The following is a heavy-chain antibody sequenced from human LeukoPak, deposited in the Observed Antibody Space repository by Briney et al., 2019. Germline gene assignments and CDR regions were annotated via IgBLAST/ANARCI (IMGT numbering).Heavy chain of an antibody. V-gene: IGHV3-23*01. D-gene: IGHD5-12*01. CDR2: ISGSGGST. CDR3: AKFEGGSGYDFYYGMDV. CDR1: GFTFSSYA. J-gene: IGHJ6*02. Sequence: GGSLRLSCAASGFTFSSYAMSWVRQAPGKGLEWVSAISGSGGSTYYADSVKGRFTISRDNSKNTLYLQMNSLRAEDTAVYYCAKFEGGSGYDFYYGMDVWGQGTTVTVSS.